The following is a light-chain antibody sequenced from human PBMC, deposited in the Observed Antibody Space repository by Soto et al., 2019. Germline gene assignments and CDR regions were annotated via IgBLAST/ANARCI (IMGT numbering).Light chain of an antibody. CDR2: AAS. J-gene: IGKJ1*01. CDR3: LHSYDTPWT. CDR1: QSIDDD. V-gene: IGKV1-39*01. Sequence: DIQMTQSPSSLSASVGDRVTITCRASQSIDDDFSWYQQIPGRAPKLLIYAASHLQSWVPSRFRGSGYGTDFTLTISSLQPEDSATYYCLHSYDTPWTFGQGTKVEIK.